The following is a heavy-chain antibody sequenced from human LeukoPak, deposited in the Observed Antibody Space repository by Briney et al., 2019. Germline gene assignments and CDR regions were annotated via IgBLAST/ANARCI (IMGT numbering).Heavy chain of an antibody. V-gene: IGHV7-4-1*02. CDR2: INTNTGNP. CDR3: ARHVTEGDY. D-gene: IGHD2-21*02. Sequence: GASVKVSCKASGYIFNNYAMNWVRQAPGQGLEWMGWINTNTGNPTYAQGFTGRFAFSLDTSVSTAYLQISSLKAEDTAVYYCARHVTEGDYWGQGTLVTVSS. CDR1: GYIFNNYA. J-gene: IGHJ4*02.